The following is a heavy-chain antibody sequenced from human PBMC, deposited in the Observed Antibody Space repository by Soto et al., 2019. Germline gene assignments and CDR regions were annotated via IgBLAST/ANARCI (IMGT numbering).Heavy chain of an antibody. CDR2: IHHSGST. J-gene: IGHJ6*02. CDR3: ATVSGGLWFGKLLIYGLGV. CDR1: GGSLSSGGYY. D-gene: IGHD3-10*01. V-gene: IGHV4-31*03. Sequence: SETLSLTCTVSGGSLSSGGYYWTWVRQHPGKGLEWIGNIHHSGSTYYSPSLKSRVILSVDTSKDQFSLRLSSVTAADTAVYYCATVSGGLWFGKLLIYGLGVWGPGTTVTVSS.